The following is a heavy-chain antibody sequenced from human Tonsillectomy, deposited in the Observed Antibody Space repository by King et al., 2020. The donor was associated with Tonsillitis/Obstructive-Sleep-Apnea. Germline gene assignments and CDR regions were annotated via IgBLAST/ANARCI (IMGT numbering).Heavy chain of an antibody. Sequence: VQLVESGGGLIQRGGSLRLSCVASGFTVSTNYMTWVRQAPGKGLEGVSVIYSGGSTDYADSVKGRFTISRDNSTNKVYRQMNSLRAEDTAVYYCARDFGYVGDYWGQGTLVTVSS. CDR1: GFTVSTNY. V-gene: IGHV3-53*01. CDR2: IYSGGST. D-gene: IGHD5-12*01. J-gene: IGHJ4*02. CDR3: ARDFGYVGDY.